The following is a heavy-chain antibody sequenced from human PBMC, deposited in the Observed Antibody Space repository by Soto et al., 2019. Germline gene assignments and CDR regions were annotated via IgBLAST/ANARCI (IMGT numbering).Heavy chain of an antibody. V-gene: IGHV1-46*01. CDR2: VNPSGGST. CDR1: GYFVTPYS. Sequence: SVKVSCRASGYFVTPYSIHLVRLAPGQGLEWIGVVNPSGGSTKYAHKFQGRVTMTTDTSTRTAYMELRSLRSDDTAVYYCARDPRNTAMVDWGRGSLVTVSS. CDR3: ARDPRNTAMVD. D-gene: IGHD5-18*01. J-gene: IGHJ4*02.